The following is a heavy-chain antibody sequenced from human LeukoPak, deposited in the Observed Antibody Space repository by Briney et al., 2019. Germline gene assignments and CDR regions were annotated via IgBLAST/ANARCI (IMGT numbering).Heavy chain of an antibody. CDR2: IIPILGIA. Sequence: SVKVSCKASGYTFTSYGISWVRQAPGQGLEWMGRIIPILGIANYAQKFQGRVTITADKSTSTAYMELSSLRSEDTAVYYCARDRLAYCGGDCIPGAFDIWGQGTMDTVSS. CDR3: ARDRLAYCGGDCIPGAFDI. D-gene: IGHD2-21*02. J-gene: IGHJ3*02. CDR1: GYTFTSYG. V-gene: IGHV1-69*04.